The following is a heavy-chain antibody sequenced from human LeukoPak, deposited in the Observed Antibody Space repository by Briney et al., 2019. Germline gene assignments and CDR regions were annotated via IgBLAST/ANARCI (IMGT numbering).Heavy chain of an antibody. Sequence: ASVKVSCKASGYTFTSYGISWVRQAPGQGLEWMGWISAYNGNTNYAQKLQGRVTMTTDTSTSTAYMELRSLRSDDTAVYYCARELEDIVVVPAARNWFDPWGQGTLVTVSS. CDR1: GYTFTSYG. J-gene: IGHJ5*02. D-gene: IGHD2-2*01. V-gene: IGHV1-18*01. CDR2: ISAYNGNT. CDR3: ARELEDIVVVPAARNWFDP.